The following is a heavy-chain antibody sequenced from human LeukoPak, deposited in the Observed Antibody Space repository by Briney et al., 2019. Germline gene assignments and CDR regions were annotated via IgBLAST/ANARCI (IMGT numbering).Heavy chain of an antibody. Sequence: PSETLSLTGAVYGGSFSGYYWSWIRQPPGKGLEWIGEINHSGSTNYNPSLKSRVTISVDTSKNQFSLKLSSVTAADTAVYYCARGESDYYDSSGYYYNWFDPWGQGTLVTVSS. CDR3: ARGESDYYDSSGYYYNWFDP. V-gene: IGHV4-34*01. CDR2: INHSGST. D-gene: IGHD3-22*01. CDR1: GGSFSGYY. J-gene: IGHJ5*02.